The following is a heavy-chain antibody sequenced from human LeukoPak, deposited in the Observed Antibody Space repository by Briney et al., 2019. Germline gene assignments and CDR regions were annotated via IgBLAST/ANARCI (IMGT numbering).Heavy chain of an antibody. Sequence: QPSETLSLTCTVSGGSISSYYWSWIRQPPGKGLEWIGYIYYSGSTNYNPSLKSRVTTSVDTSKNQFSLKLSSVTAADTAVYYCARDTTPYSSGWYDYWGQGTLVTVSS. CDR3: ARDTTPYSSGWYDY. V-gene: IGHV4-59*12. J-gene: IGHJ4*02. CDR1: GGSISSYY. CDR2: IYYSGST. D-gene: IGHD6-19*01.